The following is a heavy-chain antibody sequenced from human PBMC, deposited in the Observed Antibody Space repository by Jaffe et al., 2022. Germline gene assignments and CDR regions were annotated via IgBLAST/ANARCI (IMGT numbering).Heavy chain of an antibody. CDR1: GFTFSSYG. D-gene: IGHD3-22*01. CDR3: AKDREYYYDSSGSYYFDY. Sequence: QVQLVESGGGVVQPGGSLRLSCAASGFTFSSYGMHWVRQAPGKGLEWVAFIRYDGSNKYYADSVKGRFTISRDNSKNTLYLQMNSLRAEDTAVYYCAKDREYYYDSSGSYYFDYWGQGTLVTVSS. V-gene: IGHV3-30*02. CDR2: IRYDGSNK. J-gene: IGHJ4*02.